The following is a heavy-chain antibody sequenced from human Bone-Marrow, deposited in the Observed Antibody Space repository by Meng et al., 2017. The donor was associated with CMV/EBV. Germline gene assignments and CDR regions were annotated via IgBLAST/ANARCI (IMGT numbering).Heavy chain of an antibody. CDR2: ISYNEGT. CDR3: ARQITTAGTPLDY. CDR1: GGSISSGDYY. V-gene: IGHV4-30-4*08. D-gene: IGHD6-13*01. J-gene: IGHJ4*02. Sequence: SETLSLTCTVSGGSISSGDYYWSWIRQPPGKGLEWIGSISYNEGTYYNPSLKSRVTISVDTSKNQFSLKLSSVTAADTAVYYCARQITTAGTPLDYWGQGTLVTVSS.